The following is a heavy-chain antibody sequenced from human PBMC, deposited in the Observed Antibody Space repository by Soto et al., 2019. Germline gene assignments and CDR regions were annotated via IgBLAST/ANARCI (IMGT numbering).Heavy chain of an antibody. J-gene: IGHJ4*02. D-gene: IGHD3-22*01. Sequence: EVQLVESGGDLDQPGGSLRLSCAASGFTFSGYWMHWVREAPGKGLLWVARINTDGSSRSYADSVKGRFTVSRDNAKNMSYLQIDSLCAEDTAVYYCARVAYDSSGYYYGIDSRGQGTLVTVSS. CDR2: INTDGSSR. V-gene: IGHV3-74*01. CDR3: ARVAYDSSGYYYGIDS. CDR1: GFTFSGYW.